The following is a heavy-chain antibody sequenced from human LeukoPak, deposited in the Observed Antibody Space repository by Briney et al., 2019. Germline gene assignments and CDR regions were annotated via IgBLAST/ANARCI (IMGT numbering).Heavy chain of an antibody. CDR1: GEPFSGYY. Sequence: SETLSLTCGVSGEPFSGYYWSWIRQPPGKGLEWIGDISESGSTNYNPSLKSRVTISVDPSKNQFSLKLPSMTAADTAVYFCVRGRTDYYYYMDVWGKGTTVTVSS. CDR2: ISESGST. V-gene: IGHV4-34*01. J-gene: IGHJ6*03. CDR3: VRGRTDYYYYMDV.